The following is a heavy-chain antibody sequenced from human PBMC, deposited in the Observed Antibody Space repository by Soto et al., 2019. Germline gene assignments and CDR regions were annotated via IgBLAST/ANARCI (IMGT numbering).Heavy chain of an antibody. CDR2: IDHSGSS. J-gene: IGHJ5*02. D-gene: IGHD3-22*01. V-gene: IGHV4-34*02. CDR3: ARRLTYSHDNRGFYYNA. CDR1: GGSFSGYY. Sequence: QVQLRQWGAGLLKTSETLSLTCGVYGGSFSGYYWSWIRQPPGKGLEWIGEIDHSGSSKYSASLKSRVTLSVDTSKTQFSLRLTSVTAADTAVYYCARRLTYSHDNRGFYYNAWGQGTLVTVSS.